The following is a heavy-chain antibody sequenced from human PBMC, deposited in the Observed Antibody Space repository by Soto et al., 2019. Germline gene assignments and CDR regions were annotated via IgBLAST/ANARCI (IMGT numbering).Heavy chain of an antibody. CDR2: TYYRSKWYT. CDR3: ARGPGRLDY. Sequence: SQTLSLTCAIPGDSVSSNSATWNWVRQSPSRGLEWLGRTYYRSKWYTAYAVSVRGRITINPDTSKNQFSLRLNSVTPEDTAVYYCARGPGRLDYWGQGILVTVS. V-gene: IGHV6-1*01. D-gene: IGHD2-15*01. CDR1: GDSVSSNSAT. J-gene: IGHJ4*02.